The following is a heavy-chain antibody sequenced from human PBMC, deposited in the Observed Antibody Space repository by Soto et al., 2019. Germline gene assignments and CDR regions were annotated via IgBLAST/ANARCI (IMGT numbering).Heavy chain of an antibody. CDR1: GFTFSNYA. D-gene: IGHD4-17*01. CDR3: ANEATVTRYFDY. J-gene: IGHJ4*02. CDR2: ISGSGGST. Sequence: EVQLLESGGGLVQPGGSLRLSCAASGFTFSNYAMSWVRQAPGKGLEWVSAISGSGGSTYYADSLKGRFTISRPTSEYKRYPDFNCRRAADTAVYYCANEATVTRYFDYWGQGTLVTVSA. V-gene: IGHV3-23*01.